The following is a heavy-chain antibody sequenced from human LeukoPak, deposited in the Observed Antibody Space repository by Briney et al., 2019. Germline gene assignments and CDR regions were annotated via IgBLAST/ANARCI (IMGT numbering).Heavy chain of an antibody. Sequence: GGSLRLSCAASGFTFSSYSMNWVRQAPGKGLEWVSSISSSSSYIYYADSVKGRFTISRDNAKNSLYLQMNSLRAEDTAVYYCARDRYSSGWSRGDWFDPWGQGTLVTVSS. CDR2: ISSSSSYI. CDR1: GFTFSSYS. D-gene: IGHD6-19*01. J-gene: IGHJ5*02. V-gene: IGHV3-21*01. CDR3: ARDRYSSGWSRGDWFDP.